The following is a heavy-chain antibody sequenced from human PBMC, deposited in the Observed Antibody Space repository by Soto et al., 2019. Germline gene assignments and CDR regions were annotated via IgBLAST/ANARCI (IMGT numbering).Heavy chain of an antibody. V-gene: IGHV3-30-3*01. Sequence: PGGSLRLSCAASGFTFSSYAMHWVRQAPGKGLEWVAVISYDGSNKYYADSVKGRFTISRDNSKNTLYLQMNSLRAEDTAVYYCARDDGTTGTTGDYWGHGTLVTVSS. CDR1: GFTFSSYA. D-gene: IGHD1-1*01. CDR2: ISYDGSNK. CDR3: ARDDGTTGTTGDY. J-gene: IGHJ4*01.